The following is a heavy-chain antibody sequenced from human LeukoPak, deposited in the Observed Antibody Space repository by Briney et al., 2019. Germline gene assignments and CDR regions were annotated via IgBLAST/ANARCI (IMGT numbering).Heavy chain of an antibody. Sequence: PGGSLRLSCAASGFSVSSNYMIWVRQAPGKGLEWVSVIYIGGSTSYADSVKGRFTISRDNSKNTVYLQMNSLRAEDSAVYYCAKPPRDGTYTFDYWDQGTLVTVS. V-gene: IGHV3-53*01. CDR1: GFSVSSNY. J-gene: IGHJ4*02. CDR2: IYIGGST. D-gene: IGHD1-26*01. CDR3: AKPPRDGTYTFDY.